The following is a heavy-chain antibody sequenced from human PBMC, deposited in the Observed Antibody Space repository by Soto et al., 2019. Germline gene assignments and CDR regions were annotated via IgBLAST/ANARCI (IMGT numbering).Heavy chain of an antibody. D-gene: IGHD2-21*02. CDR3: ARDLWGYCGTDCYPLDV. CDR2: MYNTGST. Sequence: SETLSLTCPVSGGSISRYYWSWIRQPPGKGLEWIGYMYNTGSTVYNPSFKSRVTISVDTSKSQFSLRLNSVTAADTAVYYCARDLWGYCGTDCYPLDVWGQGTTVTVSS. CDR1: GGSISRYY. J-gene: IGHJ6*02. V-gene: IGHV4-59*01.